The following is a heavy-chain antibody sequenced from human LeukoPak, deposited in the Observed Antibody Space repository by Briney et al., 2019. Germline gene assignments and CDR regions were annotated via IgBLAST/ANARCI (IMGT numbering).Heavy chain of an antibody. J-gene: IGHJ4*02. CDR1: GYTFTSYG. Sequence: ASVKVSCKASGYTFTSYGISWVRQAPGQGLEWMGWISAYNGNTNYAQKLQGRVTMTTDTSTSTAYMELRSLRSDDTAVYYCASGGVGYYDSSGYYPPDYWGQGTLVTVSS. D-gene: IGHD3-22*01. CDR2: ISAYNGNT. V-gene: IGHV1-18*01. CDR3: ASGGVGYYDSSGYYPPDY.